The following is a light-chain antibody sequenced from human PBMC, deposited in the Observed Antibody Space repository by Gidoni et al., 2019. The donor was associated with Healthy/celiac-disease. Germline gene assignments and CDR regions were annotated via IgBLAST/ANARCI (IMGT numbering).Light chain of an antibody. CDR3: QQYNSYPIT. J-gene: IGKJ5*01. CDR2: NAS. CDR1: QSISSW. V-gene: IGKV1-5*03. Sequence: IQMDQSPSTLSASVGDRVTITCPASQSISSWLAWYQQKPGKAPKLLIYNASSLESGVPSRFSGSGSGTEFTLTISSLQPDDFATYYCQQYNSYPITFGQGTRLEIK.